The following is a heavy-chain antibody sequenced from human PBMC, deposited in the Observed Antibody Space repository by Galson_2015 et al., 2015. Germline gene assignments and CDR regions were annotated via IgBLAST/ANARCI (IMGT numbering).Heavy chain of an antibody. D-gene: IGHD3-3*01. CDR1: GFTFSPYT. Sequence: SLRLSCAASGFTFSPYTMGWVRQAPGKGLEWVSAILSGGSTSYTDSVRGRFPISRDDSKNTVYLQMNSLTAEDAAVYYCARRVECAFDVWGQGTMVTVSS. CDR2: ILSGGST. V-gene: IGHV3-23*01. J-gene: IGHJ3*01. CDR3: ARRVECAFDV.